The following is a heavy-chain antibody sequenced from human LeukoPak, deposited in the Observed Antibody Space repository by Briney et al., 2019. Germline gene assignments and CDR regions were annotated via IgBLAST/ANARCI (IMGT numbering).Heavy chain of an antibody. D-gene: IGHD6-13*01. J-gene: IGHJ6*02. V-gene: IGHV4-59*01. CDR2: IYYSGST. Sequence: PSETLSLTCTVSGGSISSYYWSWIRQPPGKGLEWIGYIYYSGSTNYNPSLKSRVTISVDTSKNQFSLKLSSVTAADTAVYYCARGNGGSSSWYNYYYGMDVWGQGTTVTVSS. CDR3: ARGNGGSSSWYNYYYGMDV. CDR1: GGSISSYY.